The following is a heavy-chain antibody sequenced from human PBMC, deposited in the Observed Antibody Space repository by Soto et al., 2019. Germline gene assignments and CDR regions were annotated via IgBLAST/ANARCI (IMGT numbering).Heavy chain of an antibody. D-gene: IGHD3-10*01. CDR1: GFTFSSYA. J-gene: IGHJ4*02. Sequence: GGSLRLSCAASGFTFSSYAMHWVRQAPGKGLEWVAVISYDGSNKYYADSVKGRFTISRDNSKNTLYLQMNSLRAEDTAVYYCARDSGLWSERYYFDYWGQGTLVTVSS. CDR3: ARDSGLWSERYYFDY. CDR2: ISYDGSNK. V-gene: IGHV3-30-3*01.